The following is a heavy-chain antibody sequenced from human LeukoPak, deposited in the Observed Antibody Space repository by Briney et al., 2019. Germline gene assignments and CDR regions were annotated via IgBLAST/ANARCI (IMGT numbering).Heavy chain of an antibody. CDR2: IYYRGST. CDR3: ARLLSPDNCGVTNYYYYLHV. J-gene: IGHJ6*03. D-gene: IGHD1-1*01. CDR1: GGSISSSSYQ. V-gene: IGHV4-39*01. Sequence: SETLSLICTVSGGSISSSSYQWAWVRQPPGKGLGWVGNIYYRGSTYYYPSLKSRDTISVDTTKTQYSLRLGSVTAAGTAVYYCARLLSPDNCGVTNYYYYLHVWGKGTTVTVSS.